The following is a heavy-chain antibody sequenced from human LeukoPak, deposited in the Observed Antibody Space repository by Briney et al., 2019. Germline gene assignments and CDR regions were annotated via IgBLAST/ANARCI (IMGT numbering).Heavy chain of an antibody. CDR1: GFSFSVYE. Sequence: PGGSLRLSCAASGFSFSVYEMHLVRQAPGKWLEWISDICSSGITTYYADSDKGRFTISRDNTEKSLYLQMNRLRVEDTAIYYCTPLTVASNFDYWGQGTLVTVSS. CDR3: TPLTVASNFDY. D-gene: IGHD4-23*01. J-gene: IGHJ4*02. V-gene: IGHV3-48*03. CDR2: ICSSGITT.